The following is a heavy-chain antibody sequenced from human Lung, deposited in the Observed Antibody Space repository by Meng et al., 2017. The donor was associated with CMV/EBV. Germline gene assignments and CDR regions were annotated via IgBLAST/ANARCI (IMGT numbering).Heavy chain of an antibody. V-gene: IGHV1-2*02. CDR2: INPNSGGT. Sequence: ASGYTFTGYYMHWVRQAPGQGLEWMGWINPNSGGTNYAQKFQGRVTMTRDTSISTAYMELSRLRSDNTAVYYCARDHPDYGGNAGYWGQGTLVTVSS. J-gene: IGHJ4*02. CDR1: GYTFTGYY. CDR3: ARDHPDYGGNAGY. D-gene: IGHD4-23*01.